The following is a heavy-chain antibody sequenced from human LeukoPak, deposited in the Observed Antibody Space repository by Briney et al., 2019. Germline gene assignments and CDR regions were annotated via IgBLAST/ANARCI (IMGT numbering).Heavy chain of an antibody. J-gene: IGHJ6*04. Sequence: ASVKVSCKASGYTFTGYYMHWVRQAPGQGLEWMGWINPNSGGTNYVQKFQGRVTMTRDTSISTAYMELSRLRSDDTAVYYCARCRSFRGDGLDVWGKGTTVTVSS. CDR1: GYTFTGYY. CDR3: ARCRSFRGDGLDV. CDR2: INPNSGGT. D-gene: IGHD3-16*01. V-gene: IGHV1-2*02.